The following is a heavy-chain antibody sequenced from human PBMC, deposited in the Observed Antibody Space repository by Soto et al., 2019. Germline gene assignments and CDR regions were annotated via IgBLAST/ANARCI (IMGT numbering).Heavy chain of an antibody. Sequence: QVQLAQSANEVKKPGASVRVSCKAAGYTFIRYGIAWVRQAPGQGLEWMGWISAYNDYTGYAQKFKARVSMTANTSTRTVYMNLRGLKSDDTAVYYCARGGYYDNSWGKLSHYGLDVWGQGTSVSVSS. D-gene: IGHD3-16*01. V-gene: IGHV1-18*01. CDR3: ARGGYYDNSWGKLSHYGLDV. J-gene: IGHJ6*02. CDR1: GYTFIRYG. CDR2: ISAYNDYT.